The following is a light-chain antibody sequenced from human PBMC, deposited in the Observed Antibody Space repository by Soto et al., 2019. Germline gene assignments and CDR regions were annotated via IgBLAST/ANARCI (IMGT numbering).Light chain of an antibody. CDR3: ATWSDSLSGVV. V-gene: IGLV1-44*01. Sequence: QSALTQSPSASGTPGQGVTISCSGSSSNIGSNTVNWYQKLPGTAPKLLIYRNDLRPSGVPDRFSGSKSGTSASLAISGLESEDEADYYCATWSDSLSGVVFGGGTKLTVL. J-gene: IGLJ3*02. CDR2: RND. CDR1: SSNIGSNT.